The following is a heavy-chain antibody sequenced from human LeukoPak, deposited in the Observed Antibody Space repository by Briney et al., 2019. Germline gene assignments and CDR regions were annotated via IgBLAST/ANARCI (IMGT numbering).Heavy chain of an antibody. Sequence: LSLTCTVSGGSISSGDYYWSWVRQAPGKGLEWVSAISGIGGSTYYADSVKGRFTISRDNSKNTLYLQMNSLRAEDTAVYYCAKDGNTAMVRGYYYYGMDVWGQGTTVTVSS. J-gene: IGHJ6*02. D-gene: IGHD5-18*01. CDR1: GGSISSGDYY. CDR2: ISGIGGST. CDR3: AKDGNTAMVRGYYYYGMDV. V-gene: IGHV3-23*01.